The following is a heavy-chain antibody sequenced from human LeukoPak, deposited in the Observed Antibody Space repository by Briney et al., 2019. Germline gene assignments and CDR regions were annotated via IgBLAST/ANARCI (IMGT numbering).Heavy chain of an antibody. J-gene: IGHJ4*02. CDR3: ARRGSGWHPAPFDY. V-gene: IGHV4-59*08. CDR1: GGSLSTYS. CDR2: IFYNGDT. D-gene: IGHD6-19*01. Sequence: SETLSLTCTVSGGSLSTYSWNWIRQPPGKGLEWIGYIFYNGDTNYNPSLESRVTISVDTSKNQFSLKVRSVTAADTAVYYCARRGSGWHPAPFDYWGQGNLVTVSS.